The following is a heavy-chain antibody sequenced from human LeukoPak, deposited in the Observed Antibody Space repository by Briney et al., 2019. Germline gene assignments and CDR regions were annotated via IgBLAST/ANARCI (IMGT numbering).Heavy chain of an antibody. Sequence: GESLKISCKGSGYIFPNYWIGWVRQMPGKALEWIGIVYPATSDTTYSPSFQGQVTISADKSSSTAYLQWSSLKASDTAIYCARPKTLGGYNYEFEFWGQGTLVTVSS. J-gene: IGHJ4*02. CDR3: ARPKTLGGYNYEFEF. CDR2: VYPATSDT. D-gene: IGHD5-18*01. CDR1: GYIFPNYW. V-gene: IGHV5-51*01.